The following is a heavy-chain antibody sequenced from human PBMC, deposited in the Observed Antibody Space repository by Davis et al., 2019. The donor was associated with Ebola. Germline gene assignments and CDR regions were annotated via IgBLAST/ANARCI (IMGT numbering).Heavy chain of an antibody. CDR2: ISYDGSNK. CDR3: AREKITFGGVIPLYYYGMDV. CDR1: GFTFSSYA. D-gene: IGHD3-16*02. J-gene: IGHJ6*02. V-gene: IGHV3-30-3*01. Sequence: PGGSLRLSCAASGFTFSSYAMHWVRQAPGKGLEWVAVISYDGSNKYYADSVKGRFTISRDNAKNSLYLQMNSLRAEDTAVYYCAREKITFGGVIPLYYYGMDVWGQGTTVTVSS.